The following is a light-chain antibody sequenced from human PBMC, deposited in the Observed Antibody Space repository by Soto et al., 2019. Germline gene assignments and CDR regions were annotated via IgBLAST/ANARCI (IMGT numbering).Light chain of an antibody. CDR1: QSVSNAY. J-gene: IGKJ1*01. Sequence: EIVLTQSPGTLSLSPRERATLSCRASQSVSNAYLAWYQHKVGQSPRLLIYGASNRDPGIPDRFSGSRSGTDFTLSISRLEPDDFAVYYCQPYSASPRKFGQGTQVEVK. CDR3: QPYSASPRK. CDR2: GAS. V-gene: IGKV3-20*01.